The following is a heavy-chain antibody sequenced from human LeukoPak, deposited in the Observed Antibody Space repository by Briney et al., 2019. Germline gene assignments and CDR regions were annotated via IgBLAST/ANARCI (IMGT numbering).Heavy chain of an antibody. Sequence: GESLKTSCKGSGYSVTSSWIGWVRQTPGKGLEWMGIIYPGDSDTRYSPSFQGQVTMSADKSISTAYLQWSSLKASDTAMYYCARRGEAAGYFDYWGQGTLVTVSS. D-gene: IGHD6-13*01. V-gene: IGHV5-51*01. CDR1: GYSVTSSW. CDR2: IYPGDSDT. CDR3: ARRGEAAGYFDY. J-gene: IGHJ4*02.